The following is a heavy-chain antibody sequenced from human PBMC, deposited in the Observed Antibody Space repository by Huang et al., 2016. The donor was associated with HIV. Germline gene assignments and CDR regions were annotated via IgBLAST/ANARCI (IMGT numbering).Heavy chain of an antibody. CDR1: AGTFSSYS. CDR2: INPIFGTA. J-gene: IGHJ5*02. D-gene: IGHD5-18*01. CDR3: ARTAYSYGFRQGYNWFDP. V-gene: IGHV1-69*13. Sequence: QVLLVQSGAEVRKPGSSVKVSCTAFAGTFSSYSISWVRQAPGQGLVWMGGINPIFGTANYTQKFQGRVTITVDESTNTGYMELTRLTSEDTAVYYCARTAYSYGFRQGYNWFDPWGQGTPVTVSS.